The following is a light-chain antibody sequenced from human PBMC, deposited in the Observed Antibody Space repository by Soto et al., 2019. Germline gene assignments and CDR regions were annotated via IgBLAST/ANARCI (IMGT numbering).Light chain of an antibody. V-gene: IGKV1-5*01. Sequence: DIQMTQSPSTLSASVGDRVTITCRASQSISSWLAWYQQKPGKAPQLLIYDASSLESGVPSRFSGSGSGTEFTLTIISLQPDDFATYYCQQYNIYSGTFGQGTKVEIK. CDR1: QSISSW. CDR2: DAS. J-gene: IGKJ1*01. CDR3: QQYNIYSGT.